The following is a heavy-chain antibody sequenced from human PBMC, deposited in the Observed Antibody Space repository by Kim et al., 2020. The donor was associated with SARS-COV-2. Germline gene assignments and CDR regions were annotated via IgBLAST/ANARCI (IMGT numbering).Heavy chain of an antibody. CDR3: ARASLLGSKTGTSDYFDY. J-gene: IGHJ4*02. Sequence: SETLSLTCAVSGGSISSGGYSWSWIRQPPGKGLEWIGYIYHSGSTYYNPSLKSRVTISVDRSKNQFSLKLSSVTAADTAVYYCARASLLGSKTGTSDYFDYWGQGTLVTVSS. D-gene: IGHD1-1*01. CDR1: GGSISSGGYS. CDR2: IYHSGST. V-gene: IGHV4-30-2*01.